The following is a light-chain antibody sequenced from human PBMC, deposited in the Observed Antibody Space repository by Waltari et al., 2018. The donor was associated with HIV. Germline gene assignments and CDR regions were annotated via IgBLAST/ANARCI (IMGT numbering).Light chain of an antibody. V-gene: IGKV4-1*01. CDR2: WAA. Sequence: DIVMTQSPDSLTVSRGERATINCKSSQSILYSSNNRNYLAWYQQKPGQRPKRLIYWAATRESRVPDRFTGHGSGTAFTLTIISLQAEDVSVYYCQQYDSTPLTCGGGTKVEIK. CDR3: QQYDSTPLT. CDR1: QSILYSSNNRNY. J-gene: IGKJ4*01.